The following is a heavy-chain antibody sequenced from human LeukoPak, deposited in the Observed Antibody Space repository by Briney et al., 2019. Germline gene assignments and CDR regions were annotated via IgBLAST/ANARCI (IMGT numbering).Heavy chain of an antibody. CDR1: GGSFSGYY. CDR2: INHSGST. J-gene: IGHJ4*02. Sequence: SETLSLTCAVYGGSFSGYYWSWIRQPPGKGLEWIGEINHSGSTNYNPSLRSRVTISVDTSKNQFSLKLSSVTAADTAVYYCASRTASFSPRPYYFDYWGQGTLVTVSS. CDR3: ASRTASFSPRPYYFDY. V-gene: IGHV4-34*01. D-gene: IGHD1-14*01.